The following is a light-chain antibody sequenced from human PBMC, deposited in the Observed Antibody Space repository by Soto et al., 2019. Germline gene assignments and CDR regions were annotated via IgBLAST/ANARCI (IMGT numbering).Light chain of an antibody. CDR3: HYYRTSHPCL. Sequence: EVVLTQSPGALSLSPGEGVTLSCRASQNIRGNDLAWYRQKRGQAPRLLIYGGSRRAAGIPDRFSGRGTGTNFTLSITSLEPEDSALYYCHYYRTSHPCLFGQGTKLQIK. V-gene: IGKV3-20*01. CDR1: QNIRGND. CDR2: GGS. J-gene: IGKJ1*01.